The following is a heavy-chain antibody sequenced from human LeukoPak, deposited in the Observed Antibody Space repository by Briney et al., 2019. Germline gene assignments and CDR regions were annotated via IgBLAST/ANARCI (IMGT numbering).Heavy chain of an antibody. CDR3: ARDHIGSSLDPQDALDY. J-gene: IGHJ4*02. CDR2: ISYDGSNK. CDR1: GFTFSSYA. D-gene: IGHD1-26*01. V-gene: IGHV3-30-3*01. Sequence: PGGSLRLSCAASGFTFSSYAMHWVRQAPGKGLEWVAVISYDGSNKYYADSVKGRFTISRDNSKNTLYLQMNSLRAEDTAVYYCARDHIGSSLDPQDALDYWGQGTLVTVSS.